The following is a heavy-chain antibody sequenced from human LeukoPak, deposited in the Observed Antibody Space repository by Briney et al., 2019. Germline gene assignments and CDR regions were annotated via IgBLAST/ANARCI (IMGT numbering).Heavy chain of an antibody. V-gene: IGHV4-59*01. D-gene: IGHD6-13*01. CDR1: GGSISSYY. J-gene: IGHJ6*02. CDR3: ARAHLAAAGPPYYYYYGMDV. CDR2: IYYSGST. Sequence: PSETLSLTCTVSGGSISSYYRSWIRQPPGKGLEWIGYIYYSGSTNYNPSLKSRVTISVDTSKNQFSLKLSSVTAADTAVYYCARAHLAAAGPPYYYYYGMDVWGQGTTVTVSS.